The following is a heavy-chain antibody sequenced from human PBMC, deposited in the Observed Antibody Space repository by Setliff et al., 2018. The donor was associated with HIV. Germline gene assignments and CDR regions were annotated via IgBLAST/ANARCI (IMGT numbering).Heavy chain of an antibody. CDR3: ARTEYFDFWSGQRGFDP. J-gene: IGHJ5*02. V-gene: IGHV1-2*02. CDR2: INPNSDDT. D-gene: IGHD3-3*01. Sequence: ASVKVSCKASGYTFTGYYIHWVRQAPGQGLEWVGWINPNSDDTIYAQTFQGRVTMTRDTSTSTAYMELSRRRSDDTAVYYCARTEYFDFWSGQRGFDPWGQGTLVTVSS. CDR1: GYTFTGYY.